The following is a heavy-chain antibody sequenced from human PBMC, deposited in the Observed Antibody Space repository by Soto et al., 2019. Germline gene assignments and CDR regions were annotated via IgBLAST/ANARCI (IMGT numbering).Heavy chain of an antibody. J-gene: IGHJ6*02. Sequence: QVQLVQSGAEVKKPGSSVKVSCKASGGTLSNYAFTWVRQAPGQGLEWMGGIIPIFNPANYAQKFQGRVTITADESTSAAYMEVNSLRSEDTAVYYCARVRPTDYVGNYNNGMDVWGQGTTVTVSS. D-gene: IGHD4-17*01. CDR1: GGTLSNYA. V-gene: IGHV1-69*01. CDR2: IIPIFNPA. CDR3: ARVRPTDYVGNYNNGMDV.